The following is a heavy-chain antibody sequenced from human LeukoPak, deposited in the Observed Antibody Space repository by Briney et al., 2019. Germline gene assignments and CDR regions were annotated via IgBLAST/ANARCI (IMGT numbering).Heavy chain of an antibody. V-gene: IGHV4-59*01. D-gene: IGHD1-26*01. J-gene: IGHJ4*02. Sequence: SETLSLTCTVSDGSISSYYWSWIRQPPGKGLEWIGYIYYSGSTNYNPSLKSRVTISVDTSKNQFSLKLSSVTAADTAVYYCARVNSGSYSAFFDYWGQGTLVTVSS. CDR2: IYYSGST. CDR1: DGSISSYY. CDR3: ARVNSGSYSAFFDY.